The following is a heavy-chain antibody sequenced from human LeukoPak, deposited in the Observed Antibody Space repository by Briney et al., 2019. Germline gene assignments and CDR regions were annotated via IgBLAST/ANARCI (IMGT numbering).Heavy chain of an antibody. CDR1: GGSINSSSYY. CDR3: ARGLSTSNWYPYFDY. V-gene: IGHV4-39*01. J-gene: IGHJ4*02. D-gene: IGHD6-13*01. Sequence: SETLSLTCTVSGGSINSSSYYWGWIRQPPGKGLEWIGSIYYSGSTYYNPSLKSRVTISVDTSKNQFSLELRSVTAADTAVYSCARGLSTSNWYPYFDYWGQGTLVTVSS. CDR2: IYYSGST.